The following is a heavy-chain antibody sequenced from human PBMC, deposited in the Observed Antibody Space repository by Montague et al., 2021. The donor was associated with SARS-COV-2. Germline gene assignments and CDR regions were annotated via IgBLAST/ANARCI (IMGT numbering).Heavy chain of an antibody. CDR1: GDSVSTNSGT. V-gene: IGHV6-1*01. Sequence: CAISGDSVSTNSGTWNWVRLSPSRGLEWLGRTYYRSEWYSDYSVSVKSRISINPDTSKNQLSLRLNSVTPEDTAVYYCARAERGSCGDGSCYQYFFNYWGQGTLVTVSS. CDR2: TYYRSEWYS. CDR3: ARAERGSCGDGSCYQYFFNY. D-gene: IGHD2-15*01. J-gene: IGHJ4*02.